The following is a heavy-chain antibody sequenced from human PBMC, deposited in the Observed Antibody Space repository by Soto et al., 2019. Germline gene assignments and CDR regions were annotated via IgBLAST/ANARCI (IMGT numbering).Heavy chain of an antibody. J-gene: IGHJ4*02. D-gene: IGHD1-1*01. V-gene: IGHV3-23*01. CDR2: ISRGGDNT. CDR1: GFTFRNYA. CDR3: AKVPLEHSNDGGGYLSDW. Sequence: EVQLLESGGDLVQPGGSLRLSCAASGFTFRNYAMTWVRQAPGKWLEWVSSISRGGDNTWEADSVKGRFTISRDNSRDTLSRHMNTLRGDDTAIFYCAKVPLEHSNDGGGYLSDWWGQGTLVNVSS.